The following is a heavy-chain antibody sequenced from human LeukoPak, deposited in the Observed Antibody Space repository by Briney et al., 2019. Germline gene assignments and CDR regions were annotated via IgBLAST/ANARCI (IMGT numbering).Heavy chain of an antibody. J-gene: IGHJ3*02. Sequence: GGSLRLSCAASGFTFSSYAMHWVRQAPGKGLEWVAVISYDGSNKYYADSVKGRFTISRDNSKNTLYLQMNSLRAEDTAVYYCARDPGYYDSSGSSGDAFDIWGQGTMVTVSS. V-gene: IGHV3-30-3*01. D-gene: IGHD3-22*01. CDR1: GFTFSSYA. CDR2: ISYDGSNK. CDR3: ARDPGYYDSSGSSGDAFDI.